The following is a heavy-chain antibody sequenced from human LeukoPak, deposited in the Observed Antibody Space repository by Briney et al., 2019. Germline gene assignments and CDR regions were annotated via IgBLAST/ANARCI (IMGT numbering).Heavy chain of an antibody. CDR1: GFTVTDNY. J-gene: IGHJ4*02. D-gene: IGHD3-22*01. CDR3: VRDDDRPDNGLDY. CDR2: IYGGGDT. V-gene: IGHV3-53*01. Sequence: GGSLRLSCAASGFTVTDNYMNWVRQSSGKGLEWVSVIYGGGDTNYADSVKGRFTISRDNSKNTLYLQMNSLRAEDTALYYCVRDDDRPDNGLDYWGQGTLVTVSS.